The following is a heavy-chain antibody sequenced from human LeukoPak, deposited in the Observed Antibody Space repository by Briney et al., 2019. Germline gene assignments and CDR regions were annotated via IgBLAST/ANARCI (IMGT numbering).Heavy chain of an antibody. CDR2: INQDGSDK. J-gene: IGHJ4*02. V-gene: IGHV3-7*01. CDR3: VGGDY. Sequence: GGSLRLSCAASGLTFSIHWMNWVRQAPGKGLECVANINQDGSDKYYVDSVKGRFTISRDNTKNSLYLQMKSLRAEDTAVYYCVGGDYWGQGTLVTVSS. CDR1: GLTFSIHW.